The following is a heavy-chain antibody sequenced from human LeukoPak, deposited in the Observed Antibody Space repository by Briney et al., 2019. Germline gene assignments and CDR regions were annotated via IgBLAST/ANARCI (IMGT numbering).Heavy chain of an antibody. CDR3: ARAWAAADIDY. J-gene: IGHJ4*02. V-gene: IGHV4-34*01. CDR2: INHSGST. D-gene: IGHD6-13*01. Sequence: SQTLSLTCAVYGGSFSDYYWSWIRQPPGNGLEWIGEINHSGSTNYNSSLKSRVTISVHTSKHQFSLKLSSLSAPDTAVYYCARAWAAADIDYWGQGTLVTVSS. CDR1: GGSFSDYY.